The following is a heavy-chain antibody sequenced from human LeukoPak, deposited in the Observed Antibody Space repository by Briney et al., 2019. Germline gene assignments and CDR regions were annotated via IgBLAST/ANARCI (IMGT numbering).Heavy chain of an antibody. CDR1: GGSISSSSYY. Sequence: SETLSLTCTVSGGSISSSSYYWGWLRQPPGKGLEWIGSIYYSGSTYYNPSLKSRVTISVDTSKNQFSLKLSSVTAADTAVYYCARDRVGYDFWSGYPNQQDYYYYYMDVWGKGTTVTVSS. J-gene: IGHJ6*03. D-gene: IGHD3-3*01. CDR2: IYYSGST. CDR3: ARDRVGYDFWSGYPNQQDYYYYYMDV. V-gene: IGHV4-39*07.